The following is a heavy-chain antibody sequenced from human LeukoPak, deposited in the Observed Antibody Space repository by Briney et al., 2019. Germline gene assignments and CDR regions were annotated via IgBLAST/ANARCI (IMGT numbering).Heavy chain of an antibody. CDR1: GFTFSSYA. D-gene: IGHD3-10*01. V-gene: IGHV3-30-3*01. Sequence: GSLRLSCAASGFTFSSYAMHWVRQAPGKGLEWVAVISYDGSNKYYADSVKGRFTISRDNSKNTLYLQMNSLRAEDTAVYYCARDGVIGELFMLFVDYWGQGTLVTVSS. J-gene: IGHJ4*02. CDR2: ISYDGSNK. CDR3: ARDGVIGELFMLFVDY.